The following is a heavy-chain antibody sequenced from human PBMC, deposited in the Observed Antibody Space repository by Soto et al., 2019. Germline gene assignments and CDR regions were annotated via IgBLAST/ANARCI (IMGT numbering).Heavy chain of an antibody. CDR3: ASNRRSRWLHYYGMDV. CDR1: GGTFSSYA. J-gene: IGHJ6*02. Sequence: QVQLVQSGAEVKKPGSSVKVSCKASGGTFSSYAISWVRQAPGQGLEWMGGIIPIFGTANYAQKFQGRVTITADESTRTAYMELSSLRSEDTVVYYCASNRRSRWLHYYGMDVWGQGTTVTVSS. V-gene: IGHV1-69*12. CDR2: IIPIFGTA. D-gene: IGHD5-12*01.